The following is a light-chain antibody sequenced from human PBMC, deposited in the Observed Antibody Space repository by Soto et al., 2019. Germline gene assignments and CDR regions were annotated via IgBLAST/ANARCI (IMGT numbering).Light chain of an antibody. CDR3: QQLNSYPLT. Sequence: DIQMTQSPSTLSASVGDRVTMTCRASQSISSWLAWYQQKPGKAPKLLIYDASSLESGVPSRFSGSGSGTEFTLTISSLQPEDFATYFCQQLNSYPLTFGQGTRLEIK. CDR1: QSISSW. V-gene: IGKV1-5*01. CDR2: DAS. J-gene: IGKJ5*01.